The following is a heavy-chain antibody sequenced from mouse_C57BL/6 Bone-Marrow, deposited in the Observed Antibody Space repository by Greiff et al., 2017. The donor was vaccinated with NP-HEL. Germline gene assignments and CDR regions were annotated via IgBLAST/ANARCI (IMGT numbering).Heavy chain of an antibody. CDR2: INPNNGGT. Sequence: EVQLQQSGPELVKPGASVKISCKASGYTFTDYYMNWVKQSHGKSLEWIGDINPNNGGTSYNQKFKGKATLTVDKSSSTAYMELRSLTSEDSAVYYCARYYYGNHYWGQGTTLTVSS. D-gene: IGHD2-1*01. J-gene: IGHJ2*01. CDR1: GYTFTDYY. V-gene: IGHV1-26*01. CDR3: ARYYYGNHY.